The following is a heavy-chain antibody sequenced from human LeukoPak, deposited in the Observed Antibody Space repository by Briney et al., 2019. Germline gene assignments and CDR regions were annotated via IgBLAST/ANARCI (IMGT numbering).Heavy chain of an antibody. CDR2: IYPGDLDT. D-gene: IGHD1-26*01. CDR3: ARHAVGATSRNDY. CDR1: GYTFSSYW. V-gene: IGHV5-51*01. Sequence: HGESLKISCEGSGYTFSSYWIAWVRQMPGKGLEYMGIIYPGDLDTRYSPSFQGQVTISADKSISTAYLQWSSLKASDTAMYYCARHAVGATSRNDYWGQGTLVTVSS. J-gene: IGHJ4*02.